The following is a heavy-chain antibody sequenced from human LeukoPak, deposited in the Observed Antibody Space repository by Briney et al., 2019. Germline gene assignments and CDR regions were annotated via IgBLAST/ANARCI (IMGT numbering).Heavy chain of an antibody. CDR1: GGTFSSYA. D-gene: IGHD5/OR15-5a*01. J-gene: IGHJ4*02. V-gene: IGHV1-69*01. CDR2: IIPIFGTA. CDR3: ARVSGHIPNFDY. Sequence: VASVKVSCKASGGTFSSYAISWVRQAPGQGLEWMGGIIPIFGTANYAQKFQGRVTITADESTSTAYMELSSLRSEDTAVYYCARVSGHIPNFDYWGQGALVTVSS.